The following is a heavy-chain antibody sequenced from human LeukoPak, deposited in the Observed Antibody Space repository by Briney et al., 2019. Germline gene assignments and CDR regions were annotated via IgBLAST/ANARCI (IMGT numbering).Heavy chain of an antibody. J-gene: IGHJ4*02. CDR3: AILDSGYDLDY. CDR2: ISYDGSNK. Sequence: GGSLRLSCAASGFTFSSYGMHWVRQAPGKGLEWVAVISYDGSNKYYADSVKGRFTISRDNSKNTLYLQMNSLRAEDTAVYYCAILDSGYDLDYWGQGTLVTVSS. D-gene: IGHD5-12*01. V-gene: IGHV3-30*03. CDR1: GFTFSSYG.